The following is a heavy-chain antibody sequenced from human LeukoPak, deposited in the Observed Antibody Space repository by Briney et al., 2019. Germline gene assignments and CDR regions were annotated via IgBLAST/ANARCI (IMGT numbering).Heavy chain of an antibody. J-gene: IGHJ3*02. CDR2: IIPILGIA. Sequence: SVKVSCKASGGTFSSYAISWVRQAPGQGLEWMGRIIPILGIANYAQKFQGRVTITADKSTSTAYMELSSLRCEDTAVYYCARVDYDSSTRAFDMWGQRTMVSV. V-gene: IGHV1-69*04. CDR3: ARVDYDSSTRAFDM. CDR1: GGTFSSYA. D-gene: IGHD3-22*01.